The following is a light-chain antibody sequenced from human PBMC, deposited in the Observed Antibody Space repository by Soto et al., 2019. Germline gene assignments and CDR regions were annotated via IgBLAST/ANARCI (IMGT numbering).Light chain of an antibody. CDR2: DAS. J-gene: IGKJ5*01. Sequence: DIQMTQSPSTLSASVGDRVTITCRASQGISRWLAWYQQKPGKAPKLLIYDASSLESGVPSRFSGSGSGTEFTLTISSLQPDDFATYYCQQSFNTPVTFGQGTRLEI. V-gene: IGKV1-5*01. CDR1: QGISRW. CDR3: QQSFNTPVT.